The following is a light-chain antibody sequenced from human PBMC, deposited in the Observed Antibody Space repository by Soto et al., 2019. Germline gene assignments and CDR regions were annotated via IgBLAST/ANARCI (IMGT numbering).Light chain of an antibody. V-gene: IGLV2-14*02. CDR3: CSYTSSSTYV. CDR2: EVS. J-gene: IGLJ1*01. Sequence: QSALTQPASVSGSPGQSITISCTGTSSDVGLYNLVSWYQQHPGKAPKLMIYEVSKRPSGVSNRFSGSKSGNTASLTISGLQAEDEADYYCCSYTSSSTYVFGTGTKLTVL. CDR1: SSDVGLYNL.